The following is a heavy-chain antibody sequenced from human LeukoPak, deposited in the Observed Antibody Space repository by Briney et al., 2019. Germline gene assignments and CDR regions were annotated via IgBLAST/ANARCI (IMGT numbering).Heavy chain of an antibody. CDR2: INHRGDT. Sequence: SETLSLSCAVYGGSFSAYCWSWIRQSPGKGLEWIAEINHRGDTNYNPSVKSRVSISVDTSKNQFSLKVTSLTAADTAVYYCARGPTISETGYFDYWGQGTLVTVSS. CDR1: GGSFSAYC. CDR3: ARGPTISETGYFDY. V-gene: IGHV4-34*01. J-gene: IGHJ4*03. D-gene: IGHD1-1*01.